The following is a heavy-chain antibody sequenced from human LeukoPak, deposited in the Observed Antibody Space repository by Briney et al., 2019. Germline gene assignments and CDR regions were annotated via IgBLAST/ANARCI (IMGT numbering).Heavy chain of an antibody. CDR2: IYYSGST. V-gene: IGHV4-31*11. CDR1: GGSISGGGYY. Sequence: PSGTLSLTCAVSGGSISGGGYYWSWIRQHPGKGPEWIGYIYYSGSTYYNPSLKSRVTISVDTSKNQFSLKLSSVTAADTAVYYCAREYYSIDYWGQGTLVTVSS. J-gene: IGHJ4*02. CDR3: AREYYSIDY. D-gene: IGHD3-10*01.